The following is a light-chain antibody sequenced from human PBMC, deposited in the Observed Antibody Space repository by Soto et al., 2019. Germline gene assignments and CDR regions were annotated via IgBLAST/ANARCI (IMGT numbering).Light chain of an antibody. J-gene: IGLJ3*02. CDR2: EGS. CDR3: SSYAGSSTLV. V-gene: IGLV2-23*01. Sequence: QSVLTQPASVSGSPGQSITISCTGTSSDIGSYNLVSWYQQHPGKAPKLIIYEGSKRPSGVSNRFSGSKSGNTASLTISGLQAEDETDYYCSSYAGSSTLVFGGGTQLTVL. CDR1: SSDIGSYNL.